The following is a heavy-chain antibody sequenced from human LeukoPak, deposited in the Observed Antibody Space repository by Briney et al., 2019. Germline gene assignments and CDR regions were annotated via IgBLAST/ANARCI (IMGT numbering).Heavy chain of an antibody. Sequence: SETLSLTCAVYGGSFSGYYWSWIRQPPGKGLEWIGEINHSGSTYYNPSLKSRVTISVDTSKNQFSLKLSSVTAADTAVYYCARESGYPWGQGTLVTVSS. V-gene: IGHV4-34*01. J-gene: IGHJ5*02. CDR1: GGSFSGYY. D-gene: IGHD2-15*01. CDR2: INHSGST. CDR3: ARESGYP.